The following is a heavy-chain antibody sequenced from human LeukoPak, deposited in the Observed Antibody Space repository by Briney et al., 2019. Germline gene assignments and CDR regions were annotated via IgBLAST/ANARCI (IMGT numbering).Heavy chain of an antibody. CDR2: ISGSGDFT. D-gene: IGHD2-21*01. V-gene: IGHV3-23*01. J-gene: IGHJ4*02. CDR1: GFTFSSYA. CDR3: GARPGEVAVPYDY. Sequence: GGSLRLSCTAPGFTFSSYAIHWVRQAPGKGLEWVSVISGSGDFTYYADSVKGRFTISRDSSKNTLYLQMHSLRGEDTAVFYCGARPGEVAVPYDYWGQGTLVTVSS.